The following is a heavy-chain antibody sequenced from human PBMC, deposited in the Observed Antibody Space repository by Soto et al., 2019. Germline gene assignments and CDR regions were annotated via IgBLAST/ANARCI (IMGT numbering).Heavy chain of an antibody. D-gene: IGHD2-2*01. V-gene: IGHV3-21*01. CDR1: GFTFSSYS. J-gene: IGHJ6*02. Sequence: GGSLRLSCAASGFTFSSYSMNWVRQAPGKGLEWVSSISSSSSYIYYADSVKGRFTISRDNAKNSLYLQMNSLRAEDTAVYYWAREANPPIREYPAGYYYYGMDVWGQGTTVTVSS. CDR2: ISSSSSYI. CDR3: AREANPPIREYPAGYYYYGMDV.